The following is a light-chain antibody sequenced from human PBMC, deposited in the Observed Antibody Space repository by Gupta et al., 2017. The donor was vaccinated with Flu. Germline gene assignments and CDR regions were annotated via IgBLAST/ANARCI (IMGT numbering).Light chain of an antibody. Sequence: TLSLYPGERASLSCRASQSVTRSYIAWYQQKPGQAPRLLIFGASSRATGVPDRFSGTGSGTDFTLTISRREPEDVAVYYWQQFGPSPLFGQGTRLEMK. V-gene: IGKV3-20*01. CDR2: GAS. CDR1: QSVTRSY. CDR3: QQFGPSPL. J-gene: IGKJ2*01.